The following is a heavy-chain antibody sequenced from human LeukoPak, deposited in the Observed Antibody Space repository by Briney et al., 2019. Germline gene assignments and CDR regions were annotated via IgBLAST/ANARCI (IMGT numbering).Heavy chain of an antibody. Sequence: GGSLRLSCAASGFTSSSYAMSWVRQAPGKGLEWVSAISGSGGSTYYADSVKGRFTISRDNSKNTLYLQMNSLRAEDTAVYYCAKVGQHAVVAASVDYWGQGTLVTVSS. J-gene: IGHJ4*02. CDR3: AKVGQHAVVAASVDY. CDR2: ISGSGGST. CDR1: GFTSSSYA. D-gene: IGHD2-15*01. V-gene: IGHV3-23*01.